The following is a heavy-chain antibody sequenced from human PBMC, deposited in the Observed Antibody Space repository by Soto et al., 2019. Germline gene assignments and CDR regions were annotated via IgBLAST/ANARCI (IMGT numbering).Heavy chain of an antibody. CDR2: IWYDGSNK. CDR3: ARDLRLTIFGVVIQHGGFDP. D-gene: IGHD3-3*01. V-gene: IGHV3-33*01. CDR1: GFTFSSYG. Sequence: GGSLRLSCAASGFTFSSYGMHWVRQAPGKGLEWVAVIWYDGSNKYYADSVKGRFTISRDNSKNTLYLQMNSLRAEDTAVYYCARDLRLTIFGVVIQHGGFDPWGQGTLVTVSS. J-gene: IGHJ5*02.